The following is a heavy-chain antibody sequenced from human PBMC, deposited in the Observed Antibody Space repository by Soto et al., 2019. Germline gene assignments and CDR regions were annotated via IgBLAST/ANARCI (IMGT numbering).Heavy chain of an antibody. CDR3: GRGPSPRAPAGGTPYYYAMDV. D-gene: IGHD6-13*01. Sequence: SVKVSCKASGYDFTAYDINWVRQASGQGLEWMGWMNPINGAAGSARRFQGRVSMTRNTATGTAYLELTSLRSDDTAVYYCGRGPSPRAPAGGTPYYYAMDVWGQGTTVTVSS. J-gene: IGHJ6*02. V-gene: IGHV1-8*02. CDR1: GYDFTAYD. CDR2: MNPINGAA.